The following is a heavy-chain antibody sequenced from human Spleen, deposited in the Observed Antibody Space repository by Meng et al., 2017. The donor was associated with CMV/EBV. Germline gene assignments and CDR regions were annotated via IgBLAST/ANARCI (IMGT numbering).Heavy chain of an antibody. V-gene: IGHV4-34*01. CDR3: AREYCSSTSCLARYYYYYGMDV. CDR1: GGSFSGYY. J-gene: IGHJ6*02. Sequence: SETLSLTCVVYGGSFSGYYWTWIRQPPGKGLEWIGEINDSGSTKYNPSLKSRVTISVDTSKNQFSLRLSSVTAADTAVYYCAREYCSSTSCLARYYYYYGMDVWGQGTTVTVSS. D-gene: IGHD2-2*01. CDR2: INDSGST.